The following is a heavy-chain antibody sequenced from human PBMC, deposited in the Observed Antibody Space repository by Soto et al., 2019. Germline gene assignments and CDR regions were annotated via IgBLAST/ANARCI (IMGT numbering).Heavy chain of an antibody. CDR1: GGTFSSYA. CDR3: ARSLAGGYYYYFDY. V-gene: IGHV1-69*06. J-gene: IGHJ4*02. Sequence: SVKVSCKASGGTFSSYAISWVRQAPGQGLEWMGGIIPIFGTANYAQKFQGRVTITADKSKSTAYMELSSPRSEDTAVYYCARSLAGGYYYYFDYWGQGTLVTVSS. CDR2: IIPIFGTA. D-gene: IGHD3-3*01.